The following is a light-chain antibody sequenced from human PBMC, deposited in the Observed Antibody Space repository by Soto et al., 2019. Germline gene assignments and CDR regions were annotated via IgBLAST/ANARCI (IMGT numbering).Light chain of an antibody. J-gene: IGKJ1*01. Sequence: DIQMTQSPSTLSTSIGDRVTITCRASQTISDWLAWHQQKPGKAPKLLIYKASSLKSGVPSRFSGSGSGTEFTLTISSLQPDDFATYYCLQYETYWTFGQGTKVDIK. V-gene: IGKV1-5*03. CDR2: KAS. CDR1: QTISDW. CDR3: LQYETYWT.